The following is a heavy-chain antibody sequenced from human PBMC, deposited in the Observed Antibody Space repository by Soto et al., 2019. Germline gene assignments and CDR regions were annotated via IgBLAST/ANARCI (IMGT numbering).Heavy chain of an antibody. CDR2: IIHIFGTA. Sequence: VKVSCKASGGTFSSYAIRWGRQAPGQGLEWMGGIIHIFGTANYAQKFQGRVTITADESTSTAYMELSSLRSEDTAVYYCARDQMGSGYVRTYYYYYGMDVWGQGTTVTVSS. V-gene: IGHV1-69*13. CDR3: ARDQMGSGYVRTYYYYYGMDV. J-gene: IGHJ6*02. CDR1: GGTFSSYA. D-gene: IGHD3-22*01.